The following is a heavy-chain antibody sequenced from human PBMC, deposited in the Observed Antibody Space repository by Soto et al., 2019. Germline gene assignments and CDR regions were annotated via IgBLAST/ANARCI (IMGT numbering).Heavy chain of an antibody. Sequence: GESLKISCQASDTTHWIGWVRQKPGKGLECMGIIYPGDCDTKYSPSFQGLVTISVDTSISPAYLHWSSLKASDTATYYCASLVNYYSGMDVWGQGTPVTVSS. J-gene: IGHJ6*02. CDR3: ASLVNYYSGMDV. V-gene: IGHV5-51*01. CDR2: IYPGDCDT. CDR1: DTTHW.